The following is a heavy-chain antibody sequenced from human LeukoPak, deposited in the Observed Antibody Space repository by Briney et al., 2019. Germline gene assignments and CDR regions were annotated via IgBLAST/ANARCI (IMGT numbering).Heavy chain of an antibody. Sequence: SVKVSCKASGGTFSSYAINWVRRAPGQGLEWMGGIIPIFGTANYAQKFQGRVTISADESTSTGYMDLSSLRSEDTAVYFCARSPGYTGYDLRYDYWGQGTLVTVSS. CDR1: GGTFSSYA. D-gene: IGHD5-12*01. V-gene: IGHV1-69*13. CDR2: IIPIFGTA. CDR3: ARSPGYTGYDLRYDY. J-gene: IGHJ4*02.